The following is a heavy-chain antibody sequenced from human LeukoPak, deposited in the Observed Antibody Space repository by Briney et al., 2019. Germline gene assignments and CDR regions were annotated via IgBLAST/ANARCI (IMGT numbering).Heavy chain of an antibody. Sequence: GGSLRLSCAASEFTFSSYNMHWVRQAPGKGLEWVAVISYEESNKYYADSVKGRFTISRDNSKSTLYLQMNSLRAEDTAVYYCARGTYSSRQGTFDYWGQGTLVTVSP. CDR3: ARGTYSSRQGTFDY. V-gene: IGHV3-30*04. CDR1: EFTFSSYN. D-gene: IGHD6-13*01. CDR2: ISYEESNK. J-gene: IGHJ4*02.